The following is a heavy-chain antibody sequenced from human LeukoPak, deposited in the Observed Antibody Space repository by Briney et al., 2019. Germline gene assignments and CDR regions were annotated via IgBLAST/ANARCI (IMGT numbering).Heavy chain of an antibody. Sequence: SETLSLTCAVYGGSFSGYYWSWIRQPPGKGLEWIGEINHSGSTNYNPSLKSRVTISVDTSKNQFSLKLSSVTAADTAVYYCARGELRYFDWLNWSDPWGQGTLVTVSS. V-gene: IGHV4-34*01. J-gene: IGHJ5*02. CDR1: GGSFSGYY. CDR3: ARGELRYFDWLNWSDP. CDR2: INHSGST. D-gene: IGHD3-9*01.